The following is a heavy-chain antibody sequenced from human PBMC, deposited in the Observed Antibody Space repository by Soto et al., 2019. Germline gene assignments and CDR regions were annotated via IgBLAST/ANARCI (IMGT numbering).Heavy chain of an antibody. CDR3: ARDCSSTSCYAYP. CDR2: IIPILGIA. D-gene: IGHD2-2*01. J-gene: IGHJ5*02. V-gene: IGHV1-69*08. Sequence: QVQLVQSGAEVKKPGSSVKVSCKASGGTFSSYTISWVRQAPGQGLEWMGRIIPILGIANYAQKFQCRVTITEDKSTSTAYMELSSLRSEDTAVYYCARDCSSTSCYAYPWGQGTLVTVSS. CDR1: GGTFSSYT.